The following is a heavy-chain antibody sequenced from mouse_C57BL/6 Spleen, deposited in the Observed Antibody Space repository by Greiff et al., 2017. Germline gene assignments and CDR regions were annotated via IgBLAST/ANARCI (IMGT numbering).Heavy chain of an antibody. J-gene: IGHJ4*01. V-gene: IGHV5-9*01. CDR1: GFTFSSYT. CDR3: ARHGYYGSSPYYYAMDY. Sequence: EVKLVESGGGLVKPGGSLKLSCAASGFTFSSYTMTWVRQTPETRLEWVATISGGGGNTDYPDSVKGRFTFSRDHAKNTLYLQLMSLRSEDTALYYCARHGYYGSSPYYYAMDYWGQGTSVTVSS. D-gene: IGHD1-1*01. CDR2: ISGGGGNT.